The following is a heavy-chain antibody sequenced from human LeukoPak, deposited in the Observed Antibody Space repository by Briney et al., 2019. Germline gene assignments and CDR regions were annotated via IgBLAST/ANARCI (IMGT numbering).Heavy chain of an antibody. CDR1: GFTFRNSW. D-gene: IGHD2-8*02. Sequence: GFLRLSCGAPGFTFRNSWMPWGRQAPGKGLVLGSHMNGDVSTINHADSVKGRFTVSRDNAKNTLQLQMNNLRDDDTAVYFCVRGTTYWYGVDYWGQGTLVTVSS. J-gene: IGHJ4*02. CDR2: MNGDVSTI. CDR3: VRGTTYWYGVDY. V-gene: IGHV3-74*01.